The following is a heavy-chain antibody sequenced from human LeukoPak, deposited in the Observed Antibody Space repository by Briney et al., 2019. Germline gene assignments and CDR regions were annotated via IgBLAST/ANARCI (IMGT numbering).Heavy chain of an antibody. J-gene: IGHJ4*02. CDR1: GGSFSGYY. Sequence: SETLSLTCAVYGGSFSGYYWSWIRQPPGKGLESIGEINHSGSTNYNPSLKSRVTISVDTSKNQFSLKLSSVTAADTAVYYCARLGADSSSWYLGDNFDYWGQGTLVTVSS. CDR2: INHSGST. D-gene: IGHD6-13*01. CDR3: ARLGADSSSWYLGDNFDY. V-gene: IGHV4-34*01.